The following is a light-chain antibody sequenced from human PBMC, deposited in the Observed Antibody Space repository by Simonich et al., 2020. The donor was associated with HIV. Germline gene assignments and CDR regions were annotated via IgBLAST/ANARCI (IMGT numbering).Light chain of an antibody. Sequence: DIQMTQSPSTLSASVGDRVTITCRASQSISSWLAWYQQKPGKDPKLLIYKASSLESGVPSRFSGSGSGTEFTLTISSLQPDDFATYYCQQYNSSPITFGQGTRLEIK. J-gene: IGKJ5*01. CDR3: QQYNSSPIT. V-gene: IGKV1-5*03. CDR1: QSISSW. CDR2: KAS.